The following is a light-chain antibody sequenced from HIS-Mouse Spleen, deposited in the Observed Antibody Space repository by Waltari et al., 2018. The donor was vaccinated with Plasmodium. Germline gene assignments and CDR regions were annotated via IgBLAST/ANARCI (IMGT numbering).Light chain of an antibody. J-gene: IGLJ3*02. Sequence: SYELTQPPSVSVSPGQPARITCSGDALPKKYAYWYQQQSGQAPVLVIYEDSKRPSGIPERVAGSSSGTMATLTISGAQVEDEADYYCYSTDSSGNHRVFGGGTKLTVL. CDR1: ALPKKY. V-gene: IGLV3-10*01. CDR2: EDS. CDR3: YSTDSSGNHRV.